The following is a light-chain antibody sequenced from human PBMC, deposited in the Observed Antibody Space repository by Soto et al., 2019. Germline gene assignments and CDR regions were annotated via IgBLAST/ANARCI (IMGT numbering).Light chain of an antibody. CDR1: SSNIGGNS. V-gene: IGLV1-51*01. CDR3: GSWESSRSAYV. CDR2: DDN. Sequence: QSVMTQPPSVSAAPGQKVTISCSGSSSNIGGNSVSWYQQLPGTAPKLLIYDDNKRPSGIPVRFSGSKSGTSATLVITGFQTVDEADYYCGSWESSRSAYVFGTGTKVTVL. J-gene: IGLJ1*01.